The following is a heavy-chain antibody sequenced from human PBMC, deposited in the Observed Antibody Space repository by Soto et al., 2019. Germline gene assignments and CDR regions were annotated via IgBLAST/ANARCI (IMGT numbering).Heavy chain of an antibody. CDR3: ARISSYYDGYWFDP. Sequence: SGPTLVNPTQTLTLTCTFSGFSLSTSGMRVSWIRQPPGKALEWLARIDRDDDKFYSTSLKTRLTISKDTSKNQVVLTMANMDPVDTATYYCARISSYYDGYWFDPWGQGTLVTVSS. J-gene: IGHJ5*02. CDR2: IDRDDDK. V-gene: IGHV2-70*04. CDR1: GFSLSTSGMR. D-gene: IGHD3-22*01.